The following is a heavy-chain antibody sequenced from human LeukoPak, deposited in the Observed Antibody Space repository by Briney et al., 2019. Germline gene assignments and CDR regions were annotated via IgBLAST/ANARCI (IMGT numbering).Heavy chain of an antibody. CDR2: INHSGST. D-gene: IGHD1-26*01. J-gene: IGHJ5*02. V-gene: IGHV4-34*01. CDR3: ARGRVVGARVGWFDP. CDR1: GGSFSGYY. Sequence: PSETLSLPCAVYGGSFSGYYWSWIRHPPGKGLEWIGEINHSGSTNYNPSLKSRVTISVDTSKNQFSLKLSSVTAADTAVYYCARGRVVGARVGWFDPWGQGTLVTVSS.